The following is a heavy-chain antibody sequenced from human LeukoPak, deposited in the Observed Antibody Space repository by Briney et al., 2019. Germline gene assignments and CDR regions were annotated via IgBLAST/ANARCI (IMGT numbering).Heavy chain of an antibody. J-gene: IGHJ6*02. V-gene: IGHV1-18*01. D-gene: IGHD6-19*01. CDR1: GYTFTSYG. CDR2: ISAYNGNT. CDR3: ARDRAAVAGTKSYYYYGMDV. Sequence: ASVKVSCKASGYTFTSYGISWVRQAPGQGLERMGWISAYNGNTNYAQKLQGRVTMTTDTSTSTAYMELRSLRSDDTAVYYCARDRAAVAGTKSYYYYGMDVWGQGTTVTVSS.